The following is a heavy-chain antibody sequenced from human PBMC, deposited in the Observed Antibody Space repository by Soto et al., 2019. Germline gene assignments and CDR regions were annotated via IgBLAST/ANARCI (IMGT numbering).Heavy chain of an antibody. D-gene: IGHD3-22*01. CDR2: ISYDGSNK. J-gene: IGHJ4*02. CDR1: GFTFSSYG. Sequence: QVQLVESGGGVVQPGRSLRLSCAASGFTFSSYGMHWVRQAPGKGLEWVAVISYDGSNKYYADSVKGRFTISRDNSKNTLYLQMNSLRAKDTAVYYCAKDLYYYDSSGYHYWGQGTLVTVSS. CDR3: AKDLYYYDSSGYHY. V-gene: IGHV3-30*18.